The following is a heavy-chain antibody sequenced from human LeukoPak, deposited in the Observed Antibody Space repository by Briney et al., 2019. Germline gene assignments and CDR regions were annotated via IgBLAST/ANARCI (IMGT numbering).Heavy chain of an antibody. CDR3: ARDIELSC. CDR1: GFTFSDSA. Sequence: PGGSLRLSCEAWGFTFSDSAMIWVRQASGRGLEWVSLISASGGNSYYADCVKGRFTVSRDSSKNTLHLQMNSLRAEDTAVYYCARDIELSCWGQGTLVTVSS. CDR2: ISASGGNS. V-gene: IGHV3-23*01. J-gene: IGHJ4*02. D-gene: IGHD1-26*01.